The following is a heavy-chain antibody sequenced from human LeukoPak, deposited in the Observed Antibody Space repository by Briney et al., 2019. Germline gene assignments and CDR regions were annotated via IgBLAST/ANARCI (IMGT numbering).Heavy chain of an antibody. V-gene: IGHV1-2*06. CDR3: ARDLASTPYWELDY. J-gene: IGHJ4*02. Sequence: ASVKVSCKASGYTFTAYYIHWVRQAPGQGLEWTGRIDPNSGDTNYAQEFQGRVTMTRDTSITTAQMELSRLKSDDTALYYCARDLASTPYWELDYWGQGTLLTVSS. D-gene: IGHD1-26*01. CDR1: GYTFTAYY. CDR2: IDPNSGDT.